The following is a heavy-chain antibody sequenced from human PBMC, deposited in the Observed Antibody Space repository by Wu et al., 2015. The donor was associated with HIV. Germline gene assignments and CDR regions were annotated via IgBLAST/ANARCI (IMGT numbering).Heavy chain of an antibody. J-gene: IGHJ1*01. CDR2: MDPKSGSA. CDR3: ARVGVLLTSAQLLEYFQH. D-gene: IGHD5-24*01. CDR1: GYRFTSFN. V-gene: IGHV1-8*02. Sequence: QVQLVQSGTVVQKPGTSVRVSCKISGYRFTSFNINWIRQVHGRGLEWMGWMDPKSGSAAFGRNFQGRVSMTRNNSISTAYMDLSRVTSDDTAIYYCARVGVLLTSAQLLEYFQHWGQGTRVAVSS.